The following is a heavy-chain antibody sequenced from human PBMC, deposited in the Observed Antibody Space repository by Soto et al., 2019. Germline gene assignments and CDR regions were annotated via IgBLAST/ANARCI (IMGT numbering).Heavy chain of an antibody. J-gene: IGHJ4*02. CDR1: GGSINSGGYC. CDR3: SRGILV. Sequence: QVQLQESGPGLVKPSQTLSLTCTVSGGSINSGGYCWSWIRQHPGKGLDWIGCISYGGRTSYNPSLKSRVTISVDTSKNQCSLKLTSVTAADTAVYYCSRGILVWGQGALITVSS. V-gene: IGHV4-31*03. D-gene: IGHD5-18*01. CDR2: ISYGGRT.